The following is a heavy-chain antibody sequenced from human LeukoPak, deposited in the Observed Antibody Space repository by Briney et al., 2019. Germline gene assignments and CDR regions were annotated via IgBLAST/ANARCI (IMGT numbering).Heavy chain of an antibody. CDR3: ARGGGSWYY. V-gene: IGHV4-34*01. D-gene: IGHD6-13*01. CDR2: INHSGST. Sequence: KTSETLSLTCAVYGGSFSGYYWSWIRQPPGKGLEWIGEINHSGSTNYNPSLKSRVTISVDTSKNQFSLKLSSVTAADTAVYYWARGGGSWYYWGQGTLVTVSS. J-gene: IGHJ4*02. CDR1: GGSFSGYY.